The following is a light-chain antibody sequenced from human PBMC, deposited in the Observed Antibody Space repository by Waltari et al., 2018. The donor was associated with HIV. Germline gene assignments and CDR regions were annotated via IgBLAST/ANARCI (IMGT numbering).Light chain of an antibody. V-gene: IGKV1-17*01. CDR2: SAS. J-gene: IGKJ4*01. CDR3: LQHHHYPLT. CDR1: QDIGSD. Sequence: DIQMTQSPSSLSASVGDRVAVTCRASQDIGSDLAWYQQRGTEAPKRLIYSASSLQHGVPSRFSGVGSGTDFTLTINGLRPEDSATYFCLQHHHYPLTFGGGT.